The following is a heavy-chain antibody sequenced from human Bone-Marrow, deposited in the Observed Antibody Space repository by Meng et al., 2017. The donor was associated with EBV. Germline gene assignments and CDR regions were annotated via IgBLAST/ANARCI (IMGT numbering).Heavy chain of an antibody. Sequence: VPLLQSGAGVKKPGASVKVSCKPSGFTFTSYAMHWVRQAPGQRLEWMGWINPGNGNTKYSQKFQGRVTITRDTSASTAYMELSSLRSEDTAVYYCARLDYFDYWGQGTLVTVSS. J-gene: IGHJ4*02. CDR2: INPGNGNT. V-gene: IGHV1-3*01. CDR1: GFTFTSYA. CDR3: ARLDYFDY.